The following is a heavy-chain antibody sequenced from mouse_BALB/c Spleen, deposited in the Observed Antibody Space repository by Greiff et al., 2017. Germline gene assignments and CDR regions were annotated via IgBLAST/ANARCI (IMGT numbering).Heavy chain of an antibody. CDR3: ASYCRSNSCFAY. V-gene: IGHV1-4*01. D-gene: IGHD1-1*01. CDR1: GYTFTSYT. J-gene: IGHJ3*01. CDR2: INPSSGYT. Sequence: VQLQQSGAELARPGASVKMSCKASGYTFTSYTMHWVKQRPGQGLEWIGYINPSSGYTNYNQKFKDKATLTADKSSNTAYMQLSSLTSEDSAVYYYASYCRSNSCFAYWGQGTLVTVSA.